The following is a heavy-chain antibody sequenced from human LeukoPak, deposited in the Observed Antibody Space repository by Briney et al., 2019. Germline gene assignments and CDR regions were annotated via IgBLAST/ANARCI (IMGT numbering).Heavy chain of an antibody. Sequence: PSETLSLTCTVSGGSISSYYWSWIRQPAGKGLEWIGRIYTSGSTNYNPSLKSRVTMSVDTSKNQFSLKLSSVTVADTAVYYCARDLLNYDILTGYYRADYYYGMDVWGQGTTVTVSS. CDR2: IYTSGST. CDR1: GGSISSYY. CDR3: ARDLLNYDILTGYYRADYYYGMDV. V-gene: IGHV4-4*07. D-gene: IGHD3-9*01. J-gene: IGHJ6*02.